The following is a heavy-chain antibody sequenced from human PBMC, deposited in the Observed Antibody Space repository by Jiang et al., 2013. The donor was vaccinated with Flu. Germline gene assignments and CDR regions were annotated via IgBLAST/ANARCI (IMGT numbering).Heavy chain of an antibody. V-gene: IGHV4-39*01. Sequence: GPGLVKPSETLSLTCSVSGGSISTINYYWGWIRQPPGKGLEWIGSIYYDGSTYYNPSLKSRVTISVDASKSQVSLELTSVTAADTAVYFCARHSDRGFGERAFDIWGRGTMVTVSS. CDR1: GGSISTINYY. D-gene: IGHD3-10*01. CDR3: ARHSDRGFGERAFDI. J-gene: IGHJ3*02. CDR2: IYYDGST.